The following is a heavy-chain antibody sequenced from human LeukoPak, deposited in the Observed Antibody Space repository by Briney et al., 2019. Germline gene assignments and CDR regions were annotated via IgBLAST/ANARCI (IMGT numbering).Heavy chain of an antibody. CDR2: ISWNSGSI. CDR1: GFTFDDYA. J-gene: IGHJ6*02. D-gene: IGHD3-10*01. V-gene: IGHV3-9*01. Sequence: GGSLRLSCAASGFTFDDYAMHWVRQAPGKGLEWVSGISWNSGSIGYADSVKGRFTISRDNAKNSLYLQMNSLRAEDTALYYCAKDTGTMVRGVEYGMDVWGQGTTVTVSS. CDR3: AKDTGTMVRGVEYGMDV.